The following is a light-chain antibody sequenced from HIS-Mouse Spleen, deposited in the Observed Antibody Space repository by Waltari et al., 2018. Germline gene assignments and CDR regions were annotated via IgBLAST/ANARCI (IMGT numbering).Light chain of an antibody. CDR2: EDS. CDR3: YSTDSSGNHRV. CDR1: ALPKQS. V-gene: IGLV3-10*01. J-gene: IGLJ2*01. Sequence: SYELTQPPSVSVSPGQTARITCSGEALPKQSAYLYQQKSGQAPVLVIYEDSKRPSGIPERFSGSSSGTMATLTISGAQVEDEADYYCYSTDSSGNHRVFGGGTKLTVL.